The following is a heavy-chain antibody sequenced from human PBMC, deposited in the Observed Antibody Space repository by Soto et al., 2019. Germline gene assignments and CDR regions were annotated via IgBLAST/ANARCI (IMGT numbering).Heavy chain of an antibody. Sequence: QVHLVQSGSDVEKPGASVKVSCKASGYSFTSYGIGWARQVPGQGPEWMGWISPYNGRTNYAQSVKGRVVMTTALATNTVDLELRSVRLDDSAIYYCGRWRTDSYAMDVWGQVTTVTVSS. CDR1: GYSFTSYG. CDR2: ISPYNGRT. V-gene: IGHV1-18*01. D-gene: IGHD5-18*01. CDR3: GRWRTDSYAMDV. J-gene: IGHJ6*02.